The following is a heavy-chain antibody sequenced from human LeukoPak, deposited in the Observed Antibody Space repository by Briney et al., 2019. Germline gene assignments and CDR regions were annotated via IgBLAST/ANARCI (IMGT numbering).Heavy chain of an antibody. CDR1: GFTFTSYS. CDR3: ARGYCGGGTCYEGY. V-gene: IGHV3-21*01. CDR2: ISSGSNYI. J-gene: IGHJ4*02. Sequence: PGGSLRLSCAASGFTFTSYSMNWVRQAPGKGLEWVSSISSGSNYIYYADSVKGRFTISRDNAKNSLYLQMSSLRAEDTAVYYCARGYCGGGTCYEGYWGQGTLVTVSS. D-gene: IGHD2-15*01.